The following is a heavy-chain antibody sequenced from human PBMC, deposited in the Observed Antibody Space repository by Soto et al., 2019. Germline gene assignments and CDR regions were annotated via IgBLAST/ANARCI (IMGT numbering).Heavy chain of an antibody. Sequence: SETLSLTCTVSGGSISSGGYYWSWIRQHPGKGLEWIGYIYYSGSTYYNPSLKSRATISLDTSKNQFSLKLSSVTAADTAVYYCARDCSHSNSLFRMDVWGQGTTVTVSS. CDR3: ARDCSHSNSLFRMDV. CDR1: GGSISSGGYY. CDR2: IYYSGST. V-gene: IGHV4-31*03. D-gene: IGHD6-6*01. J-gene: IGHJ6*02.